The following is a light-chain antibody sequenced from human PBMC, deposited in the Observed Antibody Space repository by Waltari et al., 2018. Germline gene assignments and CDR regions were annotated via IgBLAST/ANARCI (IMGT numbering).Light chain of an antibody. V-gene: IGLV2-23*02. CDR3: CSYAGSTTWV. CDR1: SSDVGSYNL. J-gene: IGLJ3*02. CDR2: EVT. Sequence: QSALPQPASVSGSPAQSITISCTGTSSDVGSYNLVSWYQQHPGKAPKLMIYEVTKRPSGVSNRFSGSKSGNTASLTISGLQAEDEADYYCCSYAGSTTWVFGGGTKLTVL.